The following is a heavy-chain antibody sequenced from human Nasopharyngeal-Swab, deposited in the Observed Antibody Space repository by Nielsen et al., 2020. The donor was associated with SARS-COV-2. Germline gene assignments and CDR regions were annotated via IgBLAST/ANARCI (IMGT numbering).Heavy chain of an antibody. CDR1: GYTFTSYG. CDR3: ARRSDCSGGSCYSLYYYYGMDV. D-gene: IGHD2-15*01. J-gene: IGHJ6*02. Sequence: ASVKVSCKASGYTFTSYGISWVRQAPGQGLEWMGWISAYDGNTNYAQKLQGRVTMTTDTSTSTAYMELSSLRSEDTAVYYCARRSDCSGGSCYSLYYYYGMDVWGQGTTVTVSS. V-gene: IGHV1-18*01. CDR2: ISAYDGNT.